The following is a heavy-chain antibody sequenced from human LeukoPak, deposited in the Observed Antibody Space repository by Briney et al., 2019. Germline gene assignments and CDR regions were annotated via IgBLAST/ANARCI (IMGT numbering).Heavy chain of an antibody. D-gene: IGHD3-3*01. CDR2: IYYSGST. Sequence: SSETLSLTCTVSGGSISSSSYYWGWIRQPPGKGLEWIGSIYYSGSTYYNPSLKSRVTISVDTSKNQFSLKLSSVTAADTAVYYCARAPYYDFWSGFLGSNWFDPWGQGTLVTVSS. CDR3: ARAPYYDFWSGFLGSNWFDP. V-gene: IGHV4-39*01. J-gene: IGHJ5*02. CDR1: GGSISSSSYY.